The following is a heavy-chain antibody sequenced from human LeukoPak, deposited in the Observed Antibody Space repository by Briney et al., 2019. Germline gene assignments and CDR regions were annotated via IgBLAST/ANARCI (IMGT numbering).Heavy chain of an antibody. Sequence: RGESLKISCKGSGYSFTSYWIGWVRQMSGKGLEWMGIIYPGDSDTRYSPSFQGQVTISADKSISTAYLQWSSLKASDTAMYYCARWGSLSEAYYYYYGMDVWGQGTTVTVSS. J-gene: IGHJ6*02. CDR3: ARWGSLSEAYYYYYGMDV. V-gene: IGHV5-51*01. CDR1: GYSFTSYW. D-gene: IGHD7-27*01. CDR2: IYPGDSDT.